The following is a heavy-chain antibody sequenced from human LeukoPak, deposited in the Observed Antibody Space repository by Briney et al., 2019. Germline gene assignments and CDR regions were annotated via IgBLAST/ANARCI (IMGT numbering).Heavy chain of an antibody. CDR3: ARTRRPLPINWFDP. CDR2: MNPNSGNT. CDR1: GYTVTSYD. Sequence: ASVKVSCKPSGYTVTSYDTNWVRQGPGQGLGWVGWMNPNSGNTGYAQKFQGRVTMTRNTSISTAYMELSSLRSEDTAVYYCARTRRPLPINWFDPWGQGILVTVSS. V-gene: IGHV1-8*01. J-gene: IGHJ5*02. D-gene: IGHD1-14*01.